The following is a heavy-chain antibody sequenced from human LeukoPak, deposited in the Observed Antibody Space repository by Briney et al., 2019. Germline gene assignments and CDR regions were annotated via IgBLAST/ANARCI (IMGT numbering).Heavy chain of an antibody. V-gene: IGHV1-46*02. Sequence: ASVKVSCKASGYTFNSSYMHWVRQAPGQGLEWMGIINPSDDSTRYAQKLQGRVTMTKDTSTNTVYMHLSSLSSDDTAVYYCARGPTRTRPDAFDIWGQGTMVTVSS. J-gene: IGHJ3*02. CDR2: INPSDDST. CDR3: ARGPTRTRPDAFDI. CDR1: GYTFNSSY. D-gene: IGHD1/OR15-1a*01.